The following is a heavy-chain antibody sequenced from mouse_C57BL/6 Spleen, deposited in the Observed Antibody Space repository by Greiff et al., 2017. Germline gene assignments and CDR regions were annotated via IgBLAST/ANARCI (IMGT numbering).Heavy chain of an antibody. CDR2: ISSGSSTI. Sequence: EVKLVESGGGLVKPGGSLKLSCAASGFTFSDYGMHWVRQAPEKGLEWVAYISSGSSTIYYADTVKGRFTISRDNAKNTLFLQMTSLRSEDTAMYYCARKDYYGSSYWYFDVWGTGTTVTVAS. CDR1: GFTFSDYG. D-gene: IGHD1-1*01. V-gene: IGHV5-17*01. J-gene: IGHJ1*03. CDR3: ARKDYYGSSYWYFDV.